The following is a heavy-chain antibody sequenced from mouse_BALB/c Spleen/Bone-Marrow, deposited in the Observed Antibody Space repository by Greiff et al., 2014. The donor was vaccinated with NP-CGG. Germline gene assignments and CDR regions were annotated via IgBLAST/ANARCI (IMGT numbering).Heavy chain of an antibody. D-gene: IGHD2-2*01. J-gene: IGHJ1*01. CDR2: ISTYSDNT. CDR1: GYTFTDYA. Sequence: QVQLQQSGPELVRPGVSVKISCKGSGYTFTDYAMHWVKQSHAKSLEWIGVISTYSDNTNYNQKFKGKATMTVDKSSSTAYMELARLTSEDSAIYYCARGEGYDGWYFDVWGAGTTVTVSS. CDR3: ARGEGYDGWYFDV. V-gene: IGHV1-67*01.